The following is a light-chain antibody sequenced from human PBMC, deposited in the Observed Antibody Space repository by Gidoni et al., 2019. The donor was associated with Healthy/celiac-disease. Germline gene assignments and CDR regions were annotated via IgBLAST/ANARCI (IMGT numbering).Light chain of an antibody. Sequence: QSVLTHPPSASGTPGQSVTISCSGSSSNIGSNTGNWYQQLPGTAPKLLIYSNNQRPSGVPDRFSGSKSGTSASLAISGLQSEDEADYYCAAWDDSLNGRVVFGGGTKLTVL. CDR2: SNN. CDR1: SSNIGSNT. J-gene: IGLJ2*01. V-gene: IGLV1-44*01. CDR3: AAWDDSLNGRVV.